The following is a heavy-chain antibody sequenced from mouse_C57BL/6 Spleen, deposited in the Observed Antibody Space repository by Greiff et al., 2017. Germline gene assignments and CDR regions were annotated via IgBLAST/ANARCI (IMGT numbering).Heavy chain of an antibody. CDR2: IYPRSGNT. V-gene: IGHV1-81*01. CDR1: GYTFTSYG. J-gene: IGHJ2*01. Sequence: VQLQQSGAELARPGASVKLSCKASGYTFTSYGISWVKQRPGQGLEWIGEIYPRSGNTYYNEKFKGKATLTADKSSSTAYMELRSLTSEESAVYFCARSDGPYYFDYWGQGTTLTVSS. CDR3: ARSDGPYYFDY. D-gene: IGHD2-3*01.